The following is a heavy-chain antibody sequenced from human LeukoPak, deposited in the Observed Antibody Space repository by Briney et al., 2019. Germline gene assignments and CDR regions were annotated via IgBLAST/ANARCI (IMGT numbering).Heavy chain of an antibody. CDR3: ARGVEFVDTRGIAAAGEGYYYYMDV. J-gene: IGHJ6*03. D-gene: IGHD6-13*01. V-gene: IGHV1-8*01. CDR1: GYTFTSYD. CDR2: MNPNSGNT. Sequence: GASVKVSCKASGYTFTSYDINWVRQATGQGLEWMGWMNPNSGNTGYAQKFQGRVTMTRNTSISTAYMELSSLRSEDTAVYYCARGVEFVDTRGIAAAGEGYYYYMDVWGKGTTVTVSS.